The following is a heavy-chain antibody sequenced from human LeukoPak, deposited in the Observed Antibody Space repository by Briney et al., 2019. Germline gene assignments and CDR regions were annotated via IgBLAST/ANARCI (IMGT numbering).Heavy chain of an antibody. CDR3: AKGLWVRIGIVVLSAAVIPNFDY. D-gene: IGHD2-2*01. CDR1: GFTFSSYA. Sequence: GGSLRLSCAASGFTFSSYAMSWVRQAPGKGLEWVSAISGGGGSTYYADSVKGRFTISRDNSKNTLYLQMNSLRAEDTALYYCAKGLWVRIGIVVLSAAVIPNFDYWAQGTLVTVSS. CDR2: ISGGGGST. V-gene: IGHV3-23*01. J-gene: IGHJ4*02.